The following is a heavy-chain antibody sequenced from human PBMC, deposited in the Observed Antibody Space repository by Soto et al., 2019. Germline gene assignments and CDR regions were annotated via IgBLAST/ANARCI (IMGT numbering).Heavy chain of an antibody. Sequence: SENLCLTCTVSGGSISSGDDYWSWIRQPPGKGLEWIGYIYYSGSTYYNPSLKSRFTISRDNAKNSLYLQMNSLRAEDTALYYCAKGFGPFDYWGQGTLVTVSS. J-gene: IGHJ4*02. D-gene: IGHD3-10*01. CDR1: GGSISSGDDY. V-gene: IGHV4-30-4*02. CDR3: AKGFGPFDY. CDR2: IYYSGST.